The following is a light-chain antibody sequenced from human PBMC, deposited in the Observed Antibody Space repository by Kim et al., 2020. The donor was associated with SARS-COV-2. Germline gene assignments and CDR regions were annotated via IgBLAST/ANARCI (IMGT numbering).Light chain of an antibody. J-gene: IGLJ1*01. CDR3: CSYAGRSTYV. CDR1: SSDVGSYNL. CDR2: EVS. Sequence: QSALTQPASVSGSPGQSIIVSCTGTSSDVGSYNLVSWYQPHPGKSPKIMMYEVSKRPSGVSNRFSGSKSGNTASLTISGLQAEDEADYYCCSYAGRSTYVFGTGTKVTVL. V-gene: IGLV2-23*02.